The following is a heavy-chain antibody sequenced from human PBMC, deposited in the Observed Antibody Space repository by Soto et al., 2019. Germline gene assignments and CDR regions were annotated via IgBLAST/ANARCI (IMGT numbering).Heavy chain of an antibody. V-gene: IGHV4-59*01. CDR1: GGSISSYY. CDR2: LYYSGST. CDR3: ARGREDYNGWYLDL. D-gene: IGHD4-4*01. Sequence: SETLSLTCTVSGGSISSYYWSWIRQPPGKGLEWIGYLYYSGSTNYNPSLESRVTISVDTSENQFFLKLSSVTAADTAVYYCARGREDYNGWYLDLWGRGTLVTVSS. J-gene: IGHJ2*01.